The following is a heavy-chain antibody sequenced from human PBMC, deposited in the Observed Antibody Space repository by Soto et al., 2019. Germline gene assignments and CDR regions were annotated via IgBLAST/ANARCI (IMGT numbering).Heavy chain of an antibody. J-gene: IGHJ3*01. CDR3: ARDRRFYDSGTYDIANDAFDV. CDR1: GHSFTDYH. D-gene: IGHD3-22*01. CDR2: INPKSGGT. V-gene: IGHV1-2*04. Sequence: ASVKVSCKASGHSFTDYHIHWVRQAPGQGLEWLGRINPKSGGTSTAQKFQGWVTMTTDTSISTAYMEVSRLRSDDTAVYYCARDRRFYDSGTYDIANDAFDVWGQGTMVTVSS.